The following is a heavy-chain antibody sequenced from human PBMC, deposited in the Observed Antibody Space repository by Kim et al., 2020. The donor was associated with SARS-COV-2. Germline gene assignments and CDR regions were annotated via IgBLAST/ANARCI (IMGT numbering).Heavy chain of an antibody. J-gene: IGHJ4*02. CDR1: GDPISSRNYY. CDR2: VYNNGNT. D-gene: IGHD3-10*02. CDR3: GTSEGLATMLLDY. Sequence: SETLSLTCTVSGDPISSRNYYGGWIRQAPGKGLEWIGSVYNNGNTYQNPSLRSRVTMSVDTSKNQFSLKLSSVTAADTAVYYCGTSEGLATMLLDYWGQGKLVSVSS. V-gene: IGHV4-39*01.